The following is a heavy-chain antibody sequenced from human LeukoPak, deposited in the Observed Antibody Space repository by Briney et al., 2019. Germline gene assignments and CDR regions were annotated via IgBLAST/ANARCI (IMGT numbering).Heavy chain of an antibody. J-gene: IGHJ6*03. CDR1: GFTFSSYA. CDR3: AKGAGTHFIYYYYMDV. V-gene: IGHV3-23*01. D-gene: IGHD6-13*01. CDR2: ISGCGGST. Sequence: GGSLRLSCAASGFTFSSYAMSWVRQAPGKGRDGVSAISGCGGSTYYADSVKGRFTLSRDNAKNTLYLRMNSLRAEDTAVYYFAKGAGTHFIYYYYMDVWGKGTTVTVSS.